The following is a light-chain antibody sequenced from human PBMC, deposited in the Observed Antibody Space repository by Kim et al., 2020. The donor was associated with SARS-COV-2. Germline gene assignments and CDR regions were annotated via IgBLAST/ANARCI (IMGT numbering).Light chain of an antibody. CDR1: QGIRNW. V-gene: IGKV1-12*01. CDR3: QQANNLPYT. CDR2: AAS. Sequence: DIQMTQSPSSVSASVGDRVTIACRASQGIRNWLAWYQQMPGKAPKLLIYAASTLQSGVPSRFSGSGSGTDCSLQPEDSATYYCQQANNLPYTFGQGTKLEI. J-gene: IGKJ2*01.